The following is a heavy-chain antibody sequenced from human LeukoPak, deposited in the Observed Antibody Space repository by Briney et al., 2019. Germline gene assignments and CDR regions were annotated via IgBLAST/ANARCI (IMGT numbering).Heavy chain of an antibody. CDR1: GGSFSGYY. D-gene: IGHD3-10*01. Sequence: SETLSLTCAVYGGSFSGYYWSWIRQPPGKGLEWIGEIHHSGRTNYNPSLKSRVTISLDTSKNQFSLKLSSVTAADTAVYYCASGYLWFGEFDYWGQGTLVTVSS. CDR3: ASGYLWFGEFDY. CDR2: IHHSGRT. J-gene: IGHJ4*02. V-gene: IGHV4-34*01.